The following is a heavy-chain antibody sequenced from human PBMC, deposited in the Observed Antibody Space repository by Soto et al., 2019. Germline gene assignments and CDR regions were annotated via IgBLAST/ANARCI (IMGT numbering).Heavy chain of an antibody. Sequence: EVQLVESGGALVQPGGSLRISCVVSGFNFRGYWMSWVRQAPGKGLEWVATMNEDGSEIYYVGSVKGRFAISRDNDENSLNLQMNYVSAEDTGVYFCARDVVFDYANWGPRTLVTVSS. CDR1: GFNFRGYW. CDR2: MNEDGSEI. D-gene: IGHD2-2*01. J-gene: IGHJ4*02. V-gene: IGHV3-7*01. CDR3: ARDVVFDYAN.